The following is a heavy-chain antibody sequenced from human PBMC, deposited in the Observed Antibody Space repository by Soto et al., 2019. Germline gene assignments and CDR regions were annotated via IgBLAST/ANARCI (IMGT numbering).Heavy chain of an antibody. D-gene: IGHD2-2*01. CDR2: IYPGDSET. Sequence: LGESLKISCRTSGYRFTSYWVGWVRQRPGKGLEWMGIIYPGDSETRYSPSLEGQVTISVDKSVTTAYLQWSSLKASDTAMYYCARGYCTTTICDPWFDPWGQGTLVTVSS. V-gene: IGHV5-51*01. J-gene: IGHJ5*02. CDR3: ARGYCTTTICDPWFDP. CDR1: GYRFTSYW.